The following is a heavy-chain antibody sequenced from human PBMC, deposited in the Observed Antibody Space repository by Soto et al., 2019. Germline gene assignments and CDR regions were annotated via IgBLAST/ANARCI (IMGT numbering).Heavy chain of an antibody. Sequence: PGGSLRLSCAVSGFTLSNVWMNWFRQAPGKGPEWVGRIKSKTDGGTVEYAAPVKDRFTISRDDSESTLYLQMNSLKTEDTAVYDCSNGYYQDFEAWGQGTRVNVAS. CDR2: IKSKTDGGTV. D-gene: IGHD3-22*01. V-gene: IGHV3-15*07. J-gene: IGHJ1*01. CDR3: SNGYYQDFEA. CDR1: GFTLSNVW.